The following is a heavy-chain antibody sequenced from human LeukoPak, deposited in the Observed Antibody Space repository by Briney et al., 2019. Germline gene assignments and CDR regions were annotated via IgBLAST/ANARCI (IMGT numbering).Heavy chain of an antibody. CDR2: TSHSGST. J-gene: IGHJ4*02. Sequence: KPGGSLRLSCAASGFTFSSYGMSWIRQPPGKGLEWIGETSHSGSTNYNPSLKSRVTISVDTSKNQFSLRLSSVTAADTAVYYCAEYNSAEEGHLNWGQGTLVTVSS. V-gene: IGHV4-34*08. CDR1: GFTFSSYG. D-gene: IGHD2/OR15-2a*01. CDR3: AEYNSAEEGHLN.